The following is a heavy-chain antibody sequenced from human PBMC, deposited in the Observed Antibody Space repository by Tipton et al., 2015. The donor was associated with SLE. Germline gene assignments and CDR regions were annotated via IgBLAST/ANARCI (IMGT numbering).Heavy chain of an antibody. D-gene: IGHD3-22*01. V-gene: IGHV1-18*01. J-gene: IGHJ4*02. CDR2: ISAYNGNT. CDR1: GYTFTSYG. Sequence: QVQLGQSGAEVKKPGASVKVSCKASGYTFTSYGISWVRQAPGQGLEWMGWISAYNGNTNYAQKLQGRVTMTTDTSTSTAYKELRSLRSDDTAVYYCARPTLRGSGYPYYFDYWGQGTLVTVSS. CDR3: ARPTLRGSGYPYYFDY.